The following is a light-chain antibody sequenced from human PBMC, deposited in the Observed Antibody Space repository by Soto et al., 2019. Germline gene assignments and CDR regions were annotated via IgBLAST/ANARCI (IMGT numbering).Light chain of an antibody. CDR1: SSNIGAGYD. Sequence: VLTQPPSVSGAPGQRVTISCTGSSSNIGAGYDVHWYQQLPGTAPKLLIYGNSNRPSGVPDRFSGSKSGTSASLAITGLQAEDEADYYCRSYDSSLSGYVFGTGTKVTVL. V-gene: IGLV1-40*01. J-gene: IGLJ1*01. CDR2: GNS. CDR3: RSYDSSLSGYV.